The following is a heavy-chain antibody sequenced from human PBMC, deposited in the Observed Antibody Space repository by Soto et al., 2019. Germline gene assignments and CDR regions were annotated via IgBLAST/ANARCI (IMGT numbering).Heavy chain of an antibody. CDR3: SKSDSPILQGGWFDY. CDR1: GYSVTRYY. CDR2: IKPTGGST. D-gene: IGHD2-15*01. Sequence: QVQLVQSGAEVKKPWAAVKVSCKASGYSVTRYYLNWVRKAHGQGLEWMGIIKPTGGSTSNAQNFQGRVTITRLMSTGTVYIDLSSLRSDETAVYYCSKSDSPILQGGWFDYWGQGTLVTVSS. J-gene: IGHJ4*02. V-gene: IGHV1-46*01.